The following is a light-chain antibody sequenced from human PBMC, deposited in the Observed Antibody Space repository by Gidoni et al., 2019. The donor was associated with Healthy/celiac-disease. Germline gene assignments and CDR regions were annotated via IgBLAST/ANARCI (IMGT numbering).Light chain of an antibody. Sequence: SYELTQPPSVSVSPGQTARITCSGDALPKQYAYWYQRKPGQDPVLLIYNDSERPSGIPERFSGSSSGTTVTLTISGVQAEDEADYYCQSADSSGTYRVFGGGTKLTVL. J-gene: IGLJ3*02. V-gene: IGLV3-25*02. CDR1: ALPKQY. CDR2: NDS. CDR3: QSADSSGTYRV.